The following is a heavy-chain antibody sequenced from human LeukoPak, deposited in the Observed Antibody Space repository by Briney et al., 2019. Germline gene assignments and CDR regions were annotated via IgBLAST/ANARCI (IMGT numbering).Heavy chain of an antibody. Sequence: SETLSLTCAVYGGSFSGYYWSWIRQPPGKGLEWIGEINHSGSTNYNPSLKSRVTISVDTSKNQFSLKLSSVTAADTAVYYCARGGYSYGYGRERYYYGMDVWGQGTTVTVSS. CDR2: INHSGST. CDR1: GGSFSGYY. CDR3: ARGGYSYGYGRERYYYGMDV. V-gene: IGHV4-34*01. J-gene: IGHJ6*02. D-gene: IGHD5-18*01.